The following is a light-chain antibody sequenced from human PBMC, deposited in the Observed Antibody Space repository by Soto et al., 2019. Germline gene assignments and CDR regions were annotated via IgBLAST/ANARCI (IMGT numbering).Light chain of an antibody. V-gene: IGKV1-5*01. CDR1: QNINNL. CDR3: QHRRT. CDR2: DAS. J-gene: IGKJ1*01. Sequence: DIQMTQSPSTLSASVGDRVTITCRASQNINNLLAWYQQKPGKAPNLLLYDASSLKSGVPLRFGGSGSGTEFTLTISSLQPDDFATYYCQHRRTFGQGTKVETK.